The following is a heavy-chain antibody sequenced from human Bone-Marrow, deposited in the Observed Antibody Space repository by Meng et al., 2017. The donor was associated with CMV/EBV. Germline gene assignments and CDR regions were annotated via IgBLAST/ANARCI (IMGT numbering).Heavy chain of an antibody. CDR3: AHRRHRDSGYAEGNWFDP. CDR1: SLSTSGVG. CDR2: IYWDDDK. D-gene: IGHD5-12*01. J-gene: IGHJ5*02. Sequence: SLSTSGVGVGWIRQPPGKALEWLALIYWDDDKRYSPSLKSRLTITKDTSKNQVVPTMTNMDPVDTAAYYCAHRRHRDSGYAEGNWFDPWGQGTLVTVSS. V-gene: IGHV2-5*02.